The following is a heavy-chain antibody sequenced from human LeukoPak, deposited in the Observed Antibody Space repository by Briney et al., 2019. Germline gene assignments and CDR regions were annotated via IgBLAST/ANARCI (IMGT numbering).Heavy chain of an antibody. V-gene: IGHV4-59*01. J-gene: IGHJ5*02. CDR1: GGSISSYY. CDR2: IYYSGST. D-gene: IGHD3-22*01. Sequence: PSETLSLTCTVSGGSISSYYWSWIRQPPGKGLEWIGYIYYSGSTNYNPSLKSRVTISVDTSKNQFSLKLSSVTAADTAVYYCARGVPYYYDSRGYYWFDPWGQGTLVTVSS. CDR3: ARGVPYYYDSRGYYWFDP.